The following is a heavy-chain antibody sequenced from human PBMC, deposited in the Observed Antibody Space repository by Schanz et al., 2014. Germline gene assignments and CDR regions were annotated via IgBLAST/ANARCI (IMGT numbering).Heavy chain of an antibody. CDR3: AKIERNED. CDR2: IGTSGGT. D-gene: IGHD1-1*01. CDR1: GFPFSSYS. J-gene: IGHJ4*02. V-gene: IGHV3-23*04. Sequence: VQLVDSGGGLVKPGGSLRLSCTASGFPFSSYSMNWVRQAPGKGLEWVSTIGTSGGTNYAESVKGRFTISRDNSKNTLYLQMNSLRAEDTAVYFCAKIERNEDWGQGTLVNVSS.